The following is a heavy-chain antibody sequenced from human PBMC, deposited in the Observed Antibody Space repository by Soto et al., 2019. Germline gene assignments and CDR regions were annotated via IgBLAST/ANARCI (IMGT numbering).Heavy chain of an antibody. CDR3: ARDIVVVPIAANDH. J-gene: IGHJ4*02. CDR2: ITSSSSTI. D-gene: IGHD2-2*01. CDR1: GFTFSRYS. Sequence: VQLVESGGGSVQPGGSLRLSCAASGFTFSRYSMKWVRQAPGKGLEWVSYITSSSSTIYYADSVKGRFTISRDNAKNSLYLQMNSLRAEDTAVYYCARDIVVVPIAANDHWGQGTLVTVSS. V-gene: IGHV3-48*01.